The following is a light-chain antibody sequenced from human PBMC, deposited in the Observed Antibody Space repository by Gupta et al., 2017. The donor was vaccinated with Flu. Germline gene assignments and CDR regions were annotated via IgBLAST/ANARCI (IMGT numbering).Light chain of an antibody. CDR3: QQYSSYVLS. Sequence: DIQMTQSPSTLSASVGDRVTITCRASRSMSSWLAWYQHKPGKAPKLLIYEASNLVDGVPSRFSGSGSGTEFTLTISSLQPDDFATYYCQQYSSYVLSFGGGTRVAIK. J-gene: IGKJ4*01. CDR1: RSMSSW. CDR2: EAS. V-gene: IGKV1-5*03.